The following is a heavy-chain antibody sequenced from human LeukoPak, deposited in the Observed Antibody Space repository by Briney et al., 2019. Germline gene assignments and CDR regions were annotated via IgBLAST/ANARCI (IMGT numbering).Heavy chain of an antibody. D-gene: IGHD5-18*01. V-gene: IGHV4-31*03. CDR3: ARDRYESAMAPRGLGDY. J-gene: IGHJ4*02. CDR2: IYYSGTT. CDR1: GGSISSGGYY. Sequence: SETLSLTCTVSGGSISSGGYYWSWIRQHPGKGLEWIGYIYYSGTTYYNPSLESRVTISIDTSKNHFSLNLTSVTAEDTAVYYCARDRYESAMAPRGLGDYWGQGTLVTVSS.